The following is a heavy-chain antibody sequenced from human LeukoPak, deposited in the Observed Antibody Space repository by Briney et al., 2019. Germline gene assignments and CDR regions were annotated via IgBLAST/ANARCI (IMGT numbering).Heavy chain of an antibody. J-gene: IGHJ4*02. CDR3: ARGGWSLDY. V-gene: IGHV4-59*01. Sequence: SETLSLTCTVSGGSISSFYWSWIRQPPGKGLEWIGYIYYSGSTNYNPSLKSRVTISIDTSRNHFSLRLSSVTAADTAVYYCARGGWSLDYWGQGTLVTVSS. CDR2: IYYSGST. CDR1: GGSISSFY. D-gene: IGHD6-19*01.